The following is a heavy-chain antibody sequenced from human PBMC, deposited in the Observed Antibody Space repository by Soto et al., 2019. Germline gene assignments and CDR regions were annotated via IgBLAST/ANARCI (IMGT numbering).Heavy chain of an antibody. Sequence: SETLSLTCAVYGGSFSGYYWSWIRQPPGKGLEWIGEINHSGSTNYNPSLKSRVTISVDTSKNQFSLKLSSVTAADTAVYYCARGRGWYIVYYFDYWGQGTLVTVSS. CDR1: GGSFSGYY. CDR3: ARGRGWYIVYYFDY. CDR2: INHSGST. J-gene: IGHJ4*02. V-gene: IGHV4-34*01. D-gene: IGHD2-21*01.